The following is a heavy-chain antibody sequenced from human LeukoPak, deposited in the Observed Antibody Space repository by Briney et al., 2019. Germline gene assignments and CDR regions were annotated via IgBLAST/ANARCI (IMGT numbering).Heavy chain of an antibody. D-gene: IGHD4/OR15-4a*01. CDR1: GASISSFY. V-gene: IGHV4-59*01. CDR3: ARGARAPDI. CDR2: IYYSGTT. Sequence: SEALSLTCTVSGASISSFYWTWIRQPPGKGLEWIGYIYYSGTTNYNPSLKSRVTISVDTSKNQFSLKLSSVTAADTAVYYCARGARAPDIWGQGTMVTVSS. J-gene: IGHJ3*02.